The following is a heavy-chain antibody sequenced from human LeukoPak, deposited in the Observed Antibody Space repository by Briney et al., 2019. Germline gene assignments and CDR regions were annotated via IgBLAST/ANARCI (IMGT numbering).Heavy chain of an antibody. CDR3: AREAPLYCSSTSCYTYYYYYMDV. D-gene: IGHD2-2*02. CDR1: GGSISSYY. CDR2: IYYSGST. V-gene: IGHV4-59*01. Sequence: SETLSLICTVSGGSISSYYWSWIRQPPGKGLEWIGYIYYSGSTNYNPSLKSRVTISADTSKNQFSLKPSSVTAADTAVYYCAREAPLYCSSTSCYTYYYYYMDVWGKGTTVTVSS. J-gene: IGHJ6*03.